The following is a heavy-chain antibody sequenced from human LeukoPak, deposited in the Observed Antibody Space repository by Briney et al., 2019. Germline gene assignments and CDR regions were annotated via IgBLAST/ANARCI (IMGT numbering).Heavy chain of an antibody. V-gene: IGHV1-18*01. CDR2: ISAYNGNT. J-gene: IGHJ4*02. Sequence: ASVKVSCKASGYTFTSYGISWVRQAPGQGLEWMGWISAYNGNTNYAQKFQGRVTMTRNTSISTAYMELSSLRSEDTAVYYCARGSQLWLEKMGYDYWGQGTLVTVSS. CDR3: ARGSQLWLEKMGYDY. D-gene: IGHD5-18*01. CDR1: GYTFTSYG.